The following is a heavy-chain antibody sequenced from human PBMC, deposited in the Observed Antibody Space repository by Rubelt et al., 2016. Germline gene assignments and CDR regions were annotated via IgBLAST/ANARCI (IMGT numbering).Heavy chain of an antibody. V-gene: IGHV1-3*04. J-gene: IGHJ4*02. CDR3: ATTPAVAVAGADS. D-gene: IGHD6-19*01. CDR2: IDIGNGNT. CDR1: GKTFTTSC. Sequence: QVQLVQSGAEVKKPGASVKVSCKASGKTFTTSCIHWVRQAPGQRLEWMGWIDIGNGNTQYSQTFQGRVTITRDTSASTAYMERSSLRSEDTAVYYCATTPAVAVAGADSWGQGTLVTVSS.